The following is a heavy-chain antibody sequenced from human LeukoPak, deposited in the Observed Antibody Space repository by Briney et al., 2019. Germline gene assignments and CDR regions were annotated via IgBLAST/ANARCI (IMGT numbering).Heavy chain of an antibody. CDR3: ARQRIVVVLAATPDYFDY. V-gene: IGHV4-39*01. CDR1: GTSISSDNYY. D-gene: IGHD2-15*01. J-gene: IGHJ4*02. Sequence: SETLSLTCTVSGTSISSDNYYWGWIRQSPGQGLEWIGSFSYGGNTYYTPSLKSRVTISVDTSKNRFSLNLNSATAADTAVYYCARQRIVVVLAATPDYFDYWGQGTLVTVSS. CDR2: FSYGGNT.